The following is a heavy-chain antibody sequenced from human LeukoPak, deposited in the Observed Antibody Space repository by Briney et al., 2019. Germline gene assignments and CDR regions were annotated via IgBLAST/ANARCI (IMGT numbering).Heavy chain of an antibody. Sequence: GGSLRPSCAASGFTFSSYAMSWVRQAPGKGLEWVSAISGSGGSTYYADSVKGRFTISRDNSKNTLYLQMNSLRAEDTAVYYCAKNYGDYPLFGYWGQGTLVTVSS. D-gene: IGHD4-17*01. CDR2: ISGSGGST. CDR3: AKNYGDYPLFGY. V-gene: IGHV3-23*01. CDR1: GFTFSSYA. J-gene: IGHJ4*02.